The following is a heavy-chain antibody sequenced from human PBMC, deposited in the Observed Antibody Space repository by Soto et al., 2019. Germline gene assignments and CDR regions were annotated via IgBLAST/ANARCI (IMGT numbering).Heavy chain of an antibody. CDR2: ISGSGGST. Sequence: HPGGSLRLSCAASGFTFSSYAMSWVRQAPGKGLEWVSAISGSGGSTYYADSVKGRFTISRDNSKNTLYLQMNSLRAEDTAVYYCAKAEQQLVYYYYYYMDVWGKGTTVTVSS. CDR1: GFTFSSYA. D-gene: IGHD6-13*01. J-gene: IGHJ6*03. V-gene: IGHV3-23*01. CDR3: AKAEQQLVYYYYYYMDV.